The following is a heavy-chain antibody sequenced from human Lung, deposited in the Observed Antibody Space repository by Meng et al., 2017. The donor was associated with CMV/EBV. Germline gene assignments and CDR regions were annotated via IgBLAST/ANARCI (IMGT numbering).Heavy chain of an antibody. J-gene: IGHJ5*02. Sequence: GSFSGYYWSWIRQPPGKGLERIGEINHSGSTNYNPSLKSRVTISVDTSKNQFSLKLSSVTAADTAVYYCARGRYCSSTSCLRNWFDPWGQGTLVTVSS. D-gene: IGHD2-2*01. V-gene: IGHV4-34*01. CDR2: INHSGST. CDR3: ARGRYCSSTSCLRNWFDP. CDR1: GSFSGYY.